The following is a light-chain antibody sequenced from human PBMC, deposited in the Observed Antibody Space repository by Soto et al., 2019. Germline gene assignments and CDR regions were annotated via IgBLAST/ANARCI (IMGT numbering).Light chain of an antibody. V-gene: IGLV1-44*01. CDR2: SNN. J-gene: IGLJ1*01. CDR3: ATWDDSRNGYV. Sequence: QSVLTQPPSASGTPGQRVTISASGSTSNIASNIVSWYQQLPGRAPKLLIYSNNQRPSGVPDRFSGSKSGTSASLAISGLQPDDEAVYYCATWDDSRNGYVFGTGTKVTVL. CDR1: TSNIASNI.